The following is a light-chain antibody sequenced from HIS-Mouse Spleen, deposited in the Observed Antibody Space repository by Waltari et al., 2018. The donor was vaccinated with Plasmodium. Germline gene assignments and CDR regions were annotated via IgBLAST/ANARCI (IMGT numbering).Light chain of an antibody. CDR3: SSYSRSDTLV. J-gene: IGLJ3*02. V-gene: IGLV2-8*01. Sequence: QSAQTQRHAASGTAGQSATISRTVTSRYAGGYKHGPWYQQHPGKAPKLMIYEVSKRPSCVPDRFSGSKSSYTSSLTVSRLRAEDEADYYCSSYSRSDTLVFGGGTKLTVL. CDR2: EVS. CDR1: SRYAGGYKH.